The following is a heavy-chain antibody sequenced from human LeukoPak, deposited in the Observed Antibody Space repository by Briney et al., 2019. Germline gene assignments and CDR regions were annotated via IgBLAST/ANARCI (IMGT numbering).Heavy chain of an antibody. CDR2: ISWDGGAR. J-gene: IGHJ4*02. CDR1: RFTLDDYS. Sequence: GGSLRLSCAASRFTLDDYSIHWVRQPPGKGLEWISLISWDGGARYYADSVKGRFTVSRDKSKNSLFLQMNSVITEDTAFYYCTKVARNSSWPYFDSWGQGTLVTVSS. V-gene: IGHV3-43*01. CDR3: TKVARNSSWPYFDS. D-gene: IGHD3-22*01.